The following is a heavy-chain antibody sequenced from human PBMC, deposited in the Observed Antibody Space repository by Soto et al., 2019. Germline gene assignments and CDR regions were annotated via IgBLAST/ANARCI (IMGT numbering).Heavy chain of an antibody. V-gene: IGHV1-69*13. D-gene: IGHD3-22*01. CDR2: IIPIFGTA. CDR1: GGTFSSYA. CDR3: ARSQYYYDSSGYYCPDY. J-gene: IGHJ4*02. Sequence: SVKVSCKASGGTFSSYAISWVRQAPGQGLEWMGGIIPIFGTANYAQKCQGRVTITADEATSTAYMELSSLRSEDTAVYDCARSQYYYDSSGYYCPDYWGQGTLVTVYS.